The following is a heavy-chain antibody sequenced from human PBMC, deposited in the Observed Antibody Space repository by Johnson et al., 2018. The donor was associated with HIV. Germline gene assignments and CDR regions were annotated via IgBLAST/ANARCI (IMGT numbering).Heavy chain of an antibody. D-gene: IGHD5-24*01. CDR1: GFTFSNYA. Sequence: VQVVESGGGLVQPGGSLRLSCAASGFTFSNYAMHWVRQAPGKGLEYVSAISSNGGSTYYATSVKGRFTISRDNSKNTLYLQMGSLRTEDMAIYFCARGGRWLQVGAFDVWGQGTMVTVSS. CDR2: ISSNGGST. CDR3: ARGGRWLQVGAFDV. J-gene: IGHJ3*01. V-gene: IGHV3-64*01.